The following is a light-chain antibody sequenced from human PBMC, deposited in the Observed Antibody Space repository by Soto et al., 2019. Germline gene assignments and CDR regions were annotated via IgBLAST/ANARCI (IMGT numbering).Light chain of an antibody. Sequence: DIQMTQSPSTLSASVGDRVTITCRASQSISSWLAWYQQKPGKAPKLLIYDASSLESGVPSRFSASGSGTEFTLTISSLQPDDFATYYCQQYGTSPRTFGQGTKVDIK. V-gene: IGKV1-5*01. J-gene: IGKJ1*01. CDR1: QSISSW. CDR3: QQYGTSPRT. CDR2: DAS.